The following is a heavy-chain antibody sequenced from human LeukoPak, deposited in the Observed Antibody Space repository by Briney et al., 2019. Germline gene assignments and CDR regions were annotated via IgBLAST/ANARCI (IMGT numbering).Heavy chain of an antibody. D-gene: IGHD4-23*01. CDR3: ARDKEDYGGNSVGAFDI. CDR1: GDSVSSNSAA. CDR2: TYYRSKWYN. V-gene: IGHV6-1*01. Sequence: SQTLSLTCAISGDSVSSNSAAWNWIRQSPSRGLEWLGRTYYRSKWYNDYAVSVKSRITINPVTSKNQFSLQLNSVTPEDTDVYYCARDKEDYGGNSVGAFDIWGQGTMVSVSS. J-gene: IGHJ3*02.